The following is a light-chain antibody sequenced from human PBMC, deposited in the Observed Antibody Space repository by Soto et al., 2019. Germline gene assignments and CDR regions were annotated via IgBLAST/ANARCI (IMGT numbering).Light chain of an antibody. Sequence: DIQLTQSPSFLSASVGDRVTITCRASQGISSFIAWYQQKPGKAPKLLIHTASTLQSGVPSRFSGSGSGTEFTLTISILQPEDFATYYCQHRHSYPITFGQGTRLEIK. V-gene: IGKV1-9*01. CDR3: QHRHSYPIT. CDR1: QGISSF. J-gene: IGKJ5*01. CDR2: TAS.